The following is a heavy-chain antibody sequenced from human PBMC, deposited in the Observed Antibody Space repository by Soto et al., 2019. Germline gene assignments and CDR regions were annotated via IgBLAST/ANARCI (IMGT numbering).Heavy chain of an antibody. CDR3: ARSPGGSSHSENWFDP. CDR1: GGSISSGGYY. J-gene: IGHJ5*02. Sequence: SETLSLTCAVSGGSISSGGYYWSWIRQPPGKGLEWIGYIYYSVSTNYNPSLKSRVTISVDTSKNHFSLKLSSVTAADTAMYYCARSPGGSSHSENWFDPWGQGTLVTVSS. CDR2: IYYSVST. V-gene: IGHV4-61*03. D-gene: IGHD2-15*01.